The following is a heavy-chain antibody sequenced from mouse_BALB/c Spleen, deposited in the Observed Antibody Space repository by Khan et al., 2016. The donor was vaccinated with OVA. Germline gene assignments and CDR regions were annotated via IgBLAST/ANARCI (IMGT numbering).Heavy chain of an antibody. CDR1: GYTITSDW. Sequence: DLVKPGASVKLSCKASGYTITSDWINWIKQRPGQGLEWRGRIAPGSGSTSYNETFKGKATLTVDTSSSPSYIQLTSLTSEDSAVYVSATSNYCGSGFDAMDYWGQGTSVTVSS. D-gene: IGHD1-1*01. J-gene: IGHJ4*01. CDR3: ATSNYCGSGFDAMDY. CDR2: IAPGSGST. V-gene: IGHV1S41*01.